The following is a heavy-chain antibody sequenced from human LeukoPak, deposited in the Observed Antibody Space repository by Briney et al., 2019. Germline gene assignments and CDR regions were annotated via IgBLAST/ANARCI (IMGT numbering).Heavy chain of an antibody. V-gene: IGHV3-53*01. J-gene: IGHJ4*02. Sequence: GGSLRLSCAASGFTVSSNYISWVRQAPGKGLEWVSVIYSGGSTYYADSVKGRFTISRDNSKNTLYLQMNSLRAEDTAVYYCAKHYYDSSGYYNYFDYWGQGTLVTVSS. CDR2: IYSGGST. CDR3: AKHYYDSSGYYNYFDY. D-gene: IGHD3-22*01. CDR1: GFTVSSNY.